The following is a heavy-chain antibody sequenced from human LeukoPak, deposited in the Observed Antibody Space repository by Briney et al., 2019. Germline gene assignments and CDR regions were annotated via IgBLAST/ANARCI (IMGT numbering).Heavy chain of an antibody. J-gene: IGHJ3*02. CDR3: AKDAAPMVRGVIGDAFHI. Sequence: GGSLRLSCAAAGLTVSSYAMSWVRPAPEKGLEWVSGISGSGGSTYFGDSGKGRLTTSRDNSKNTLYLQMNSLRAEDTAVYYCAKDAAPMVRGVIGDAFHIWGQGTMVTVSS. V-gene: IGHV3-23*01. CDR1: GLTVSSYA. D-gene: IGHD3-10*01. CDR2: ISGSGGST.